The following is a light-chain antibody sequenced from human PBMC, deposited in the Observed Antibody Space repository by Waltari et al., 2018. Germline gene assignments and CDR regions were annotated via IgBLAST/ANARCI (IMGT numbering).Light chain of an antibody. CDR2: ENT. Sequence: QSVLTQPPPVSAAPGPRVTISCSGGSSNLGHNYVSWYRQLPGTAPKLLIHENTERPSGIPGRFSGSKSGTSATLDITGLQAGDEADYYCGTWDSSLSGAVFGGGTHLTVL. J-gene: IGLJ7*01. V-gene: IGLV1-51*02. CDR1: SSNLGHNY. CDR3: GTWDSSLSGAV.